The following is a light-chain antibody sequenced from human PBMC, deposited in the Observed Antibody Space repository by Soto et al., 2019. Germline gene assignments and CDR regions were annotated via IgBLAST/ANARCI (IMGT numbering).Light chain of an antibody. V-gene: IGKV3-20*01. CDR1: QSVGAN. J-gene: IGKJ5*01. Sequence: EIVLTQSPATLSLSPGEGATLSCRASQSVGANLAWYQQIPGQPPKLLIFGASIRATGIADRFSGSGSGTDFTLTIRRLEPADFALYYCQHCRAAPNTFGQGTRLEIK. CDR3: QHCRAAPNT. CDR2: GAS.